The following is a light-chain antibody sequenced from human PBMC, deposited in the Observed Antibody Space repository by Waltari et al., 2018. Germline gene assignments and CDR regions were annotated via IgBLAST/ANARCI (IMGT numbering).Light chain of an antibody. CDR1: SSDIGSYYY. Sequence: QSALTQPASVSGSPGQSITISCTGTSSDIGSYYYVSWYQQHPGKAPKLVIYEVTNRPSGLFVRFSGSTSGTTASLTISGLQPEDGATYHCSAYAGSDLVLFGGGTKLTVL. CDR2: EVT. V-gene: IGLV2-14*03. J-gene: IGLJ2*01. CDR3: SAYAGSDLVL.